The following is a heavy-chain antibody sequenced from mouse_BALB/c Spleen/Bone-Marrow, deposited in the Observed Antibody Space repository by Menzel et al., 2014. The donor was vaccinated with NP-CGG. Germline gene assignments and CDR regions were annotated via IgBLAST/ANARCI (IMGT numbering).Heavy chain of an antibody. CDR2: ILPGSGST. V-gene: IGHV1-9*01. CDR3: ARCYYGSSYFAY. CDR1: GYTFSSYW. Sequence: QVQLQQSGAELMKPGASVKISCKATGYTFSSYWIEWVKQRPGHGLEWIGEILPGSGSTNYNEKFKGKATFTADTSSNTAYMQLINLTSEDSAVYYCARCYYGSSYFAYWGQGTLVTVSA. D-gene: IGHD1-1*01. J-gene: IGHJ3*01.